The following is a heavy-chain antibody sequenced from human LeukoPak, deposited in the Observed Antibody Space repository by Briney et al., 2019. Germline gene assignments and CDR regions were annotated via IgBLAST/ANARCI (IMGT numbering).Heavy chain of an antibody. D-gene: IGHD6-19*01. Sequence: GGSLRLSCAASGFTFDDYGVSWVRQAPGKGLEWVSGINWNGGSTGYADSVKGRFTISRDNAKNSLYLQMNSLRAEDTAVYYCARGPDPPNSSGWNYWGQGTLVTVSS. J-gene: IGHJ4*02. CDR3: ARGPDPPNSSGWNY. CDR2: INWNGGST. CDR1: GFTFDDYG. V-gene: IGHV3-20*04.